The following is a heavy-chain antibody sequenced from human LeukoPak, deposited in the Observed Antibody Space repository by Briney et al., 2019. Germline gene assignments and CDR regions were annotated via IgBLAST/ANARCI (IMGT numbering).Heavy chain of an antibody. V-gene: IGHV3-20*04. CDR3: ARDLGDFWSGYNDY. CDR2: INWNGGST. CDR1: GFTFDDYG. Sequence: PGGSLRLSCAASGFTFDDYGMSWVRQAPGKGLEWVSGINWNGGSTGYADSVKGRFTISRDNAKNSLYLQMNSLRAEDTAVYYCARDLGDFWSGYNDYWGQGTLVTVSS. D-gene: IGHD3-3*01. J-gene: IGHJ4*02.